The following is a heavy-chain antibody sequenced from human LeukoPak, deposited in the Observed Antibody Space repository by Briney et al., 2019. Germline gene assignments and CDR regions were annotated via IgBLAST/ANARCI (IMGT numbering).Heavy chain of an antibody. Sequence: GESLKISCKGFGYSFTSYWIGWVRQMPGKGLEWMGIIYPGDSDTRYSPSFQGQVIISADKSISTAYLQWSSLKASDTAMYYCARRVAAVGYYWFDPWGQGTLVTVSS. CDR1: GYSFTSYW. D-gene: IGHD6-13*01. CDR2: IYPGDSDT. CDR3: ARRVAAVGYYWFDP. V-gene: IGHV5-51*01. J-gene: IGHJ5*02.